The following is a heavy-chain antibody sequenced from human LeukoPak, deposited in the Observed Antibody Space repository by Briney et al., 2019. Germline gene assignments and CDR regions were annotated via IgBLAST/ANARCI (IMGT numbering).Heavy chain of an antibody. CDR1: GYRFTSYW. CDR2: IYPGDSDT. Sequence: GGSLQISCKGSGYRFTSYWIGWVRQLPGKGLEWMGIIYPGDSDTRYSPSFQGQVTISADKSISTAYLQLSILKDSDTAMYYCSRLNPEYGDFPGEGHGIDVWGQGTPVTVSS. V-gene: IGHV5-51*01. CDR3: SRLNPEYGDFPGEGHGIDV. D-gene: IGHD4-17*01. J-gene: IGHJ6*02.